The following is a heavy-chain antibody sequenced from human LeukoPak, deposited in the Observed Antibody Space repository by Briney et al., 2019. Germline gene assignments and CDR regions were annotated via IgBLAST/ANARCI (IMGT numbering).Heavy chain of an antibody. J-gene: IGHJ4*02. CDR1: GYTFTGYY. D-gene: IGHD3-9*01. CDR2: INPNSGGT. V-gene: IGHV1-2*02. Sequence: ASVKASCKASGYTFTGYYMHWVRQAPGQGLEWMGWINPNSGGTNYAQKFQGRVTMTRDTSISTAYMELSRLRSDDTAVYYCARSLYYYDILTGYYIDYFDYWGQGTLVTVSS. CDR3: ARSLYYYDILTGYYIDYFDY.